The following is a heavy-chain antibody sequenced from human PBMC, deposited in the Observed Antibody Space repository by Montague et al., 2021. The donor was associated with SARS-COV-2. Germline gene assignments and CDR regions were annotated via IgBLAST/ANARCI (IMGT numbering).Heavy chain of an antibody. D-gene: IGHD2-2*02. CDR3: ANHDHYCSHTSCHISSAFDY. J-gene: IGHJ4*02. V-gene: IGHV4-39*01. CDR1: GGSISSDSYF. CDR2: VSYSGTT. Sequence: SETLSLTCTVSGGSISSDSYFWGWIRQPPGKGLEWVGSVSYSGTTYYNPSLKSRVAISVDTSKNQFSLNLHSVTAADTAVYYCANHDHYCSHTSCHISSAFDYWGQGTLVTVSS.